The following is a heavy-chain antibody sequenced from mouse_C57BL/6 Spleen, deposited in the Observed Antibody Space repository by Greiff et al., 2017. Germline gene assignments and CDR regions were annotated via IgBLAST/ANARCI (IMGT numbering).Heavy chain of an antibody. Sequence: EVQLVESGGDLVKPGGSLKLSCAASGFTFSSYGMSWVRQTPDKRLEWVATISSGGSYTYYPDSVKGRVTISRDNAKNTLYLQMSSLKSEDTAMYYCARDGYGGAWFAYWGQGTLVTVSA. CDR1: GFTFSSYG. CDR2: ISSGGSYT. D-gene: IGHD2-2*01. J-gene: IGHJ3*01. V-gene: IGHV5-6*01. CDR3: ARDGYGGAWFAY.